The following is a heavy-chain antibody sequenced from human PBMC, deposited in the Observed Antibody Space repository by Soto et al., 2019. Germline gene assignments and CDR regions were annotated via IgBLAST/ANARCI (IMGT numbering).Heavy chain of an antibody. V-gene: IGHV3-23*01. Sequence: GGSLRLSCAASGFTFSSYAMSWVRQAPGKGLEWVSAISGSGGNTYYADSVKGRFTISRDNSKNTLYLQMNSLRAEDTAVYYCAKGWGPHIAARLGWFDPWGQGTLVTSPQ. CDR2: ISGSGGNT. CDR3: AKGWGPHIAARLGWFDP. J-gene: IGHJ5*02. D-gene: IGHD6-6*01. CDR1: GFTFSSYA.